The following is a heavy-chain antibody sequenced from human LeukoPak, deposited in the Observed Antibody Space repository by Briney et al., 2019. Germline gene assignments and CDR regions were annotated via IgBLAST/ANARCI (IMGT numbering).Heavy chain of an antibody. V-gene: IGHV4-39*01. CDR1: GGSIGSSSFY. Sequence: SETLSLTCTVSGGSIGSSSFYWGCIRQPPGKELEWIGSIYYSGTTYYNPSLKSRVTISVDTSRNQFSLKLSSVTAADTAVYYYAITPYYYYGMDVWGQGTTVTVSS. CDR3: AITPYYYYGMDV. CDR2: IYYSGTT. J-gene: IGHJ6*02.